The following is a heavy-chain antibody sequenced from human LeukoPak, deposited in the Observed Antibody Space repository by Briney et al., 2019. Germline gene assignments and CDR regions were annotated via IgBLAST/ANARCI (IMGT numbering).Heavy chain of an antibody. J-gene: IGHJ5*02. D-gene: IGHD2-21*02. V-gene: IGHV4-31*03. CDR1: GGSISNGDHY. Sequence: PSETLSLTCTVSGGSISNGDHYWSWIRQHPGKGLEWIGHIYYSGSTYYNPSLKSRVTISVDTSKNQFSLKLSSVTAADTAVYYCARGPGDGGWFDPWGQGTLVTVSS. CDR2: IYYSGST. CDR3: ARGPGDGGWFDP.